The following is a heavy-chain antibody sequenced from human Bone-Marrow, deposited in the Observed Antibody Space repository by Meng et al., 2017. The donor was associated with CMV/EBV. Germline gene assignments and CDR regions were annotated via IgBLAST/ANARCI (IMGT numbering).Heavy chain of an antibody. V-gene: IGHV3-66*02. CDR1: GFTFSSYW. J-gene: IGHJ4*02. CDR2: IYSGGST. Sequence: GGSLRLSCAVSGFTFSSYWMTWVHQAPGKGLEWVSVIYSGGSTYYADSVKGRFTISRDNSKNTLYLQMNSLRAEDTAVYYCARAGSSVWYGIGGLDFEYWGQGTLVTVSS. D-gene: IGHD6-19*01. CDR3: ARAGSSVWYGIGGLDFEY.